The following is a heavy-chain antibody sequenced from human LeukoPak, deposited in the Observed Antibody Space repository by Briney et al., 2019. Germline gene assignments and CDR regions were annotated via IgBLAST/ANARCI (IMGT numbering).Heavy chain of an antibody. V-gene: IGHV3-23*01. D-gene: IGHD6-19*01. CDR1: GFTFNSYS. Sequence: PGGSLRLSCAASGFTFNSYSMSWVRQAPGKGLEWVSAISGSGGSTYYPDSVKGRFTISRDNSKNILYLQMNSLRAEDTAVYYCAKDQCYSSVSYFDYWGQGTLVTVFS. CDR2: ISGSGGST. CDR3: AKDQCYSSVSYFDY. J-gene: IGHJ4*02.